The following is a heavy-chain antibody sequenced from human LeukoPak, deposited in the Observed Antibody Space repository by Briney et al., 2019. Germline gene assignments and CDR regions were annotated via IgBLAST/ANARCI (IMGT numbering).Heavy chain of an antibody. CDR2: INHSGST. J-gene: IGHJ5*02. CDR3: ARGFVSDRPDRPVP. CDR1: GGSFSGYY. V-gene: IGHV4-34*01. D-gene: IGHD1-14*01. Sequence: SETLSLTWAVYGGSFSGYYWSWIRQPPGKGLEWIGEINHSGSTNYNPSLKSRVTISVDTSKNQFSLKLSSVTAADTAVYYCARGFVSDRPDRPVPWGQGTLVTVSS.